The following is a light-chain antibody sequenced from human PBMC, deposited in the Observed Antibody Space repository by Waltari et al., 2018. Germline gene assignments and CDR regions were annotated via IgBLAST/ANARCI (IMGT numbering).Light chain of an antibody. Sequence: QSALTQEASVSGTVGQKVTLSCTGNSNNVGSYAVGWYQQISHGAPKTVMFGNSLPSVLPDRFSGSKPGTTASLTIAGLQPEDEADYYCSTWDYRLSAVVFGGGTKLTVL. V-gene: IGLV1-44*01. CDR3: STWDYRLSAVV. J-gene: IGLJ2*01. CDR2: GNS. CDR1: SNNVGSYA.